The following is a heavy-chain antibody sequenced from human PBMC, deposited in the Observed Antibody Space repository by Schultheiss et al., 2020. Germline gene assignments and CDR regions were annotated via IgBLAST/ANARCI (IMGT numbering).Heavy chain of an antibody. V-gene: IGHV3-30*04. D-gene: IGHD2-21*02. CDR2: ISYDGSNK. CDR3: AREVRDDLHRSNWFDP. Sequence: SLRLPCAASGFTFSSYAMHWVRQAPGKGLEWVAVISYDGSNKYYADSVKGRFTISRDNAKNTLYLQMNSLRAGDTAVYYCAREVRDDLHRSNWFDPWGQGTMVAFSS. CDR1: GFTFSSYA. J-gene: IGHJ5*02.